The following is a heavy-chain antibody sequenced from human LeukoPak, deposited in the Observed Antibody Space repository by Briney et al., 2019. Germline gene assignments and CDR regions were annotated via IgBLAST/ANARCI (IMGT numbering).Heavy chain of an antibody. J-gene: IGHJ4*02. D-gene: IGHD5-12*01. CDR2: FDPEDGET. CDR3: ATDIVATTANDY. Sequence: SVKVSCKVSGYTLTELSMHWVRQAPGKGLEWMGGFDPEDGETIYAQKFQGRVTMTEDTSTDTAYMELSSLRSEDTAVYYCATDIVATTANDYWGQETLVTVSS. CDR1: GYTLTELS. V-gene: IGHV1-24*01.